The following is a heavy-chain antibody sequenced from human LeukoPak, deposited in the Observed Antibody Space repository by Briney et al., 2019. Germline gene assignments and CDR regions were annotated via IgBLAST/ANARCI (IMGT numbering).Heavy chain of an antibody. J-gene: IGHJ5*02. V-gene: IGHV4-31*03. CDR1: GGSISSGGYY. D-gene: IGHD3-10*01. Sequence: SETLSLTCTVSGGSISSGGYYWSWIRQHPGKGLEWIGYIYYSGSTYYNPSLKSRVTISVDTSKNQFSLKLSSVTAADTAVYYCARDRKIYGSESYREDNWFDPWGQGTLVTVSS. CDR3: ARDRKIYGSESYREDNWFDP. CDR2: IYYSGST.